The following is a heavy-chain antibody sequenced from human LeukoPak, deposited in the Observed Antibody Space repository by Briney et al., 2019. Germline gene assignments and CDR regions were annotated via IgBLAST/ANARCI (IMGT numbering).Heavy chain of an antibody. CDR3: ARGVYNYGGHNWFDP. Sequence: SETLSLTCTVSGGSISSYYWSWIRQPPGKGLEWIGYIYYSGSTNYNPSLKSRVTISVDTSKSQFSLKLRSVTAADTAVYYCARGVYNYGGHNWFDPWGQGTLVTVSS. J-gene: IGHJ5*02. CDR2: IYYSGST. D-gene: IGHD5-18*01. CDR1: GGSISSYY. V-gene: IGHV4-59*01.